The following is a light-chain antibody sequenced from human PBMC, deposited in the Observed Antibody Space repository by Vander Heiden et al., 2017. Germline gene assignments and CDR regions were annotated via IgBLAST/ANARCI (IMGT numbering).Light chain of an antibody. CDR3: QQYNDWPLT. J-gene: IGKJ4*01. CDR2: GAS. V-gene: IGKV3-15*01. CDR1: QNINTN. Sequence: EIVLTHSPAPLSVSPGETATLSCRASQNINTNLAWYQQKPGQAPRLLIHGASTRATGIPARFSGSGSGTEFSLSISSLQSEDFAVYYCQQYNDWPLTFGGGTRVEI.